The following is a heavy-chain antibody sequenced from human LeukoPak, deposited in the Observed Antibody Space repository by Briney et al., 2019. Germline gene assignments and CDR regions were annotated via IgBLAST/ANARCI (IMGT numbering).Heavy chain of an antibody. CDR2: IYYSGST. CDR1: GGSITTGTYY. D-gene: IGHD1-26*01. CDR3: ASPSKWELSDLDY. Sequence: SETLSLTCTVSGGSITTGTYYWAWIRQPPGKGLEWIGSIYYSGSTFYNPSLKSRVAISVDMSNNQFSLRLSSVTAADTAVYYCASPSKWELSDLDYSGQGTLVTVSS. V-gene: IGHV4-39*01. J-gene: IGHJ4*02.